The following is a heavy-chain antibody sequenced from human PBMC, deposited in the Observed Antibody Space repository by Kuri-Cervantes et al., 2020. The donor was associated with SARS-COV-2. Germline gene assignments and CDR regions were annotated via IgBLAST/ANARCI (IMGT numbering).Heavy chain of an antibody. J-gene: IGHJ4*02. V-gene: IGHV3-43*01. Sequence: GESLKISCAASGFTFDDYAMHWVRQAPGKGLEWVSPISWDGGSTYYADSVKGRFTISRDNSKNSLYLQMNSLRTEDTALYYCAKDSEDCSSTSCYFDYWGQGTLVTVSS. CDR1: GFTFDDYA. CDR3: AKDSEDCSSTSCYFDY. CDR2: ISWDGGST. D-gene: IGHD2-2*01.